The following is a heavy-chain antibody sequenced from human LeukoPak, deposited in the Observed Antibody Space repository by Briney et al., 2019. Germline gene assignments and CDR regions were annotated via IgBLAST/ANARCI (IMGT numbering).Heavy chain of an antibody. J-gene: IGHJ6*02. CDR3: ASRSGEFRRARVPYYYGMDV. CDR1: GGSFSGYY. CDR2: INHSGST. V-gene: IGHV4-34*01. Sequence: SETLSLTCAVYGGSFSGYYWSWIRQPPGKGLEWIREINHSGSTNYNPSLKSRVTISVDTSKNQFSLKLSSVTAADTAVYYCASRSGEFRRARVPYYYGMDVWGQGTTVTVSS. D-gene: IGHD2-21*01.